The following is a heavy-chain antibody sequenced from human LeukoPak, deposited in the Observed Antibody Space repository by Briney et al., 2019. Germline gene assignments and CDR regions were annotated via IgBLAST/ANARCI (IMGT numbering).Heavy chain of an antibody. D-gene: IGHD5-12*01. V-gene: IGHV1-46*01. J-gene: IGHJ4*02. CDR2: INPSGGST. Sequence: AASVKVPCKASGYTFTSYYMNWVRQAPGQGLEWMGIINPSGGSTSYAQKYQGRVTMTRGTSTSTVYMELSSLRSEDTAVYYCALGAWIILYWGQGPLVTVSS. CDR1: GYTFTSYY. CDR3: ALGAWIILY.